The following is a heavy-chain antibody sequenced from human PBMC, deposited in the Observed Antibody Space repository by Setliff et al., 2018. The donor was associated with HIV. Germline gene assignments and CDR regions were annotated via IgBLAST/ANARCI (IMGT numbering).Heavy chain of an antibody. V-gene: IGHV4-61*09. D-gene: IGHD3-22*01. Sequence: SETLSLTCTVSGGSISSGTYYWSWIRQPAGKVLEWIGHIYTDGSTNFNPSLRSRVTISADTPKNQLSLKLTSVTSADTAVYYCAMFDTSDYFMTNWFDSWGQGTLVTVSS. CDR3: AMFDTSDYFMTNWFDS. CDR2: IYTDGST. J-gene: IGHJ5*01. CDR1: GGSISSGTYY.